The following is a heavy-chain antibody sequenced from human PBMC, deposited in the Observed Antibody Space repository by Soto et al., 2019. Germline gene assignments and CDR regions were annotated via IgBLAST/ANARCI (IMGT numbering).Heavy chain of an antibody. D-gene: IGHD2-2*01. CDR2: IYHSGST. J-gene: IGHJ6*02. CDR3: AKGRRLLVPAAMWDYYYYGMDV. Sequence: PSETLSLTCAVSGGSISSGGYSWSWIRQPPGKGLEWIGYIYHSGSTYYNPSLKSRVTISVDRSKNQFSLKLSSVTAADTALYYCAKGRRLLVPAAMWDYYYYGMDVWGQGTTVTVSS. CDR1: GGSISSGGYS. V-gene: IGHV4-30-2*01.